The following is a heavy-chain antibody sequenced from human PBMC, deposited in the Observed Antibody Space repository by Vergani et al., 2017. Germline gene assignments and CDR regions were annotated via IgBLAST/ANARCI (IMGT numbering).Heavy chain of an antibody. J-gene: IGHJ4*02. V-gene: IGHV3-21*01. D-gene: IGHD6-13*01. CDR1: GFTFSSYS. CDR3: ARVPWGIPYFDY. CDR2: ISSSSSYI. Sequence: EVQLVESGGGLVQPGGSLRLSCAASGFTFSSYSMNWVRQAPGKGLEWVSSISSSSSYIYYADSVKGRFTISRDNAKNSLYLQMNSLRAEDTAVYYCARVPWGIPYFDYWGQGTLVTVSS.